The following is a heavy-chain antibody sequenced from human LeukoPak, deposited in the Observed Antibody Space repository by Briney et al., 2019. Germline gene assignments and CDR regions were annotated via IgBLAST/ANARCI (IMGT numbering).Heavy chain of an antibody. D-gene: IGHD3-10*01. CDR2: TSSDLNVK. CDR1: GSTFRNYV. CDR3: AREGYYGSGSPPSLYFDY. J-gene: IGHJ4*02. Sequence: GGSLRLSCAASGSTFRNYVIHWVRQAPGKGLEWVAVTSSDLNVKLYADSVKGRFTISRDNSRSTLYLQMNSLRPEDTAIYYCAREGYYGSGSPPSLYFDYWGQGTLVTVSS. V-gene: IGHV3-30-3*01.